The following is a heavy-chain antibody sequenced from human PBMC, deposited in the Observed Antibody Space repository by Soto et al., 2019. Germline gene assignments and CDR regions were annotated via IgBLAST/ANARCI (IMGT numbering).Heavy chain of an antibody. D-gene: IGHD5-12*01. V-gene: IGHV4-59*01. Sequence: SETLSLTCAASGGSIWSYYWSGIRQPTGKGLEWIGYIYYSGSTNYNPSLKSRVTISVDTSKNQFSLKLSSVTAADTAVYYCASTPIYSGYFPHYYYYMDVWGKGTTVTVSS. CDR3: ASTPIYSGYFPHYYYYMDV. J-gene: IGHJ6*03. CDR1: GGSIWSYY. CDR2: IYYSGST.